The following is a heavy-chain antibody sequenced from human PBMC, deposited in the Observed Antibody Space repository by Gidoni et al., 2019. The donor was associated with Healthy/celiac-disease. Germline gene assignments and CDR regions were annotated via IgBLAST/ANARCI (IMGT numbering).Heavy chain of an antibody. CDR1: GFTVSSNY. CDR3: ARDLIGIAVAGQHAGY. J-gene: IGHJ4*02. V-gene: IGHV3-66*02. CDR2: IYSGGST. Sequence: EVQLVESGGGLVQPGGSLRLSCAASGFTVSSNYMSWVRQAPGKGLEWVSVIYSGGSTYYADSVKGRFTISRDNSKNTLYLQMNSLRAEDTAVYYCARDLIGIAVAGQHAGYWGQGTLVTVSS. D-gene: IGHD6-19*01.